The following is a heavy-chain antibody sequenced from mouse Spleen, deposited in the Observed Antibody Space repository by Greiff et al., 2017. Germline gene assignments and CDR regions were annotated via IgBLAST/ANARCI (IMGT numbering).Heavy chain of an antibody. CDR1: GFNIKDTY. CDR2: IDPANGNT. V-gene: IGHV14-3*02. J-gene: IGHJ4*01. CDR3: ARSVLGPYYYAMDY. Sequence: VQLQQSGAELVKPGASVKLSCTASGFNIKDTYMHWVKQRPEQGLEWIGRIDPANGNTKYDPKFQGKATITADTSSNTAYLQLSSLTSEDTAVYYCARSVLGPYYYAMDYWGQGTSVTVSS.